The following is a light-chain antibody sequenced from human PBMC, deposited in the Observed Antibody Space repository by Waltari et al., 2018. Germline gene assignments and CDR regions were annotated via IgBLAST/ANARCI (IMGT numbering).Light chain of an antibody. CDR1: SSDVGSYNL. CDR3: CSYAGSKFYV. J-gene: IGLJ1*01. V-gene: IGLV2-23*02. Sequence: QSALTQPASVSGSPGQSITISCTGTSSDVGSYNLVSWYQQHPGKGPKLMIYEVSKRPSGVSNLCSGSKSGKTASLTISGLQAEDEAEYYCCSYAGSKFYVFGTGTKVTVL. CDR2: EVS.